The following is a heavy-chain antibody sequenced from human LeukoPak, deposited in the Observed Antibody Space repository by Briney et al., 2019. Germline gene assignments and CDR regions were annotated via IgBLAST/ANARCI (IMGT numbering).Heavy chain of an antibody. CDR2: INHSGST. CDR3: AIARSGWLRYYFDY. V-gene: IGHV4-34*01. Sequence: PSETLSLTCAVYGGSFSGYYWSWIRQPPGKGLEWIGEINHSGSTNYNPSLKSRVTISVDTSKNQFSLKLSSVTAADTAVYYCAIARSGWLRYYFDYWGQGTLVTVSS. D-gene: IGHD6-19*01. CDR1: GGSFSGYY. J-gene: IGHJ4*02.